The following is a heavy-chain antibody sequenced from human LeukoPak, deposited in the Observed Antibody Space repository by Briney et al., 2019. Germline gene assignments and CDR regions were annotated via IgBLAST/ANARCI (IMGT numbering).Heavy chain of an antibody. D-gene: IGHD3-9*01. CDR2: IKQDGSEK. J-gene: IGHJ4*02. V-gene: IGHV3-7*03. CDR3: ARVLRYYDILTGYYNAGFDY. Sequence: GGSLRLSCAASGFTFSSYWMSWVRQAPGKGLEWVANIKQDGSEKYYVDSVKGRFTIPRDNAKNSLYLQMNSLRAEDTAVYYCARVLRYYDILTGYYNAGFDYWGQGTLVTVSS. CDR1: GFTFSSYW.